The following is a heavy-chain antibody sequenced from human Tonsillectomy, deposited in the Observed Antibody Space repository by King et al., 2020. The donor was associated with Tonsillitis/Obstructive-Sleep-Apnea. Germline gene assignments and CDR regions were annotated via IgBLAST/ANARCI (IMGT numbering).Heavy chain of an antibody. Sequence: VQLVESGAEVKKPGASVKVSCKASGYTFTSYGISWVRQAPGQGLEWMGWISAYNGNTNYAQKLQGRVTMTTDTSTSTAYMELRGLRSDDTAVYYCARGSAGARGGYYYYYYMDVWGKGTTVTVSS. J-gene: IGHJ6*03. V-gene: IGHV1-18*01. CDR2: ISAYNGNT. D-gene: IGHD3-16*01. CDR1: GYTFTSYG. CDR3: ARGSAGARGGYYYYYYMDV.